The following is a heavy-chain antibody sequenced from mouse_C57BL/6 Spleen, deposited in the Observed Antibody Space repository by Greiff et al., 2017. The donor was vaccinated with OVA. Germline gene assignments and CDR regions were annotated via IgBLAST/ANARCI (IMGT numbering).Heavy chain of an antibody. CDR1: GYTFTDYY. Sequence: VQLQQSGPELVKPGASVKISCKASGYTFTDYYMNWVKQSHGKSLEWIGDINPNNGGTSYNQKFKCKATLTVDKSSSTAYMELRSLTSEDSAVYYCARNYDYEGYAMDYWGQGTSVTVSS. J-gene: IGHJ4*01. D-gene: IGHD2-4*01. V-gene: IGHV1-26*01. CDR3: ARNYDYEGYAMDY. CDR2: INPNNGGT.